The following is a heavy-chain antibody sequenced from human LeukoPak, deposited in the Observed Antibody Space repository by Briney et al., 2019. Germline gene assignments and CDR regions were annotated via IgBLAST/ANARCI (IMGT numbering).Heavy chain of an antibody. J-gene: IGHJ3*02. CDR2: INGDGSNT. CDR3: ARGSGSYSSDAFDI. V-gene: IGHV3-74*01. Sequence: GGSLRLSCAASGFTFRSYWMHWVRQTPGKGLVWVSRINGDGSNTTYAGSVKGRSTTSRDTAKNTLYLQMNSLRAEDTAVYYCARGSGSYSSDAFDIWGQGTMVTVSS. D-gene: IGHD3-10*01. CDR1: GFTFRSYW.